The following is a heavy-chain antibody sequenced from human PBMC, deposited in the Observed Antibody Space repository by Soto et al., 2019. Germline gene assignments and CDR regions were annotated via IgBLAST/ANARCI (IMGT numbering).Heavy chain of an antibody. Sequence: QLQLQESGPGLVKPSETLSLTCTVSGGSISSSSYYWGWIRQPPGKGLEWIGSIYYSGSTYYNPSLKSRVTISVHTSNTLFCLKLSSVPAADAAVYYCARLVRGYSYGRPRNWSDPWGQGTLVTVSS. CDR2: IYYSGST. D-gene: IGHD5-18*01. V-gene: IGHV4-39*01. CDR3: ARLVRGYSYGRPRNWSDP. CDR1: GGSISSSSYY. J-gene: IGHJ5*02.